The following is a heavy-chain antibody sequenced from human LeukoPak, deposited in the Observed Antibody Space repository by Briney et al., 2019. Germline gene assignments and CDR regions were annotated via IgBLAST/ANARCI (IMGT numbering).Heavy chain of an antibody. CDR2: IYYSGST. D-gene: IGHD2-15*01. CDR3: ARAFCSGGPCYHSRGWFDP. J-gene: IGHJ5*02. V-gene: IGHV4-39*07. Sequence: PSETLSLTCTVSGGSISSGSFYWGWIRQPPGKGLEWIGSIYYSGSTYYSPSLKSRVTISVDTSKNQFSLKLSSVTAADTAVYYCARAFCSGGPCYHSRGWFDPWGQGTLVTVSS. CDR1: GGSISSGSFY.